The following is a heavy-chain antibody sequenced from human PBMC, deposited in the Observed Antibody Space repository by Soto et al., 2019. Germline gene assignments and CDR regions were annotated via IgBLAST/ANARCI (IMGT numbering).Heavy chain of an antibody. V-gene: IGHV1-69*01. CDR1: GGSFNNYV. D-gene: IGHD4-17*01. J-gene: IGHJ3*02. CDR3: ARYWNAGTLYGAFDI. Sequence: QVQLVQSGAEVRKPGSSVKVSCEASGGSFNNYVISWLRQAPGQGLEWMGGIIPNYEAANYAQKFRGRLTITAGQAKNTAYIELNSLRPEDTATYYCARYWNAGTLYGAFDIWGQGTTVIVS. CDR2: IIPNYEAA.